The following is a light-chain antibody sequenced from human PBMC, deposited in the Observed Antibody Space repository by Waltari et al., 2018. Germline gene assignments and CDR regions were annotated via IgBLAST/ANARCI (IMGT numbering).Light chain of an antibody. CDR3: QHYVTLPVT. J-gene: IGKJ1*01. V-gene: IGKV3-20*01. Sequence: EIVLTQSPGTLSLSPEDRATLSCRASQSVSRTLAWYQQKPGQAPSLLIYGASIRATGIPDRFSGSGSGTDFSLTISRLEPEDFAVYYCQHYVTLPVTFGQGTKVEIK. CDR1: QSVSRT. CDR2: GAS.